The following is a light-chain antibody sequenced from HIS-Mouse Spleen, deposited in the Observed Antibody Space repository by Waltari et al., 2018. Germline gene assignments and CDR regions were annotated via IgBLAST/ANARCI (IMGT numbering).Light chain of an antibody. Sequence: EIVLTQSPATLSLSPGERATLSCRASQSVSSYLAWYQQKPCQAPRHLIYDASNRATGIPARFSGSGSGTDFTLTISSLEPEDFAVYYCQQRSNWPTFGPGTKVDIK. CDR3: QQRSNWPT. V-gene: IGKV3-11*01. CDR1: QSVSSY. J-gene: IGKJ3*01. CDR2: DAS.